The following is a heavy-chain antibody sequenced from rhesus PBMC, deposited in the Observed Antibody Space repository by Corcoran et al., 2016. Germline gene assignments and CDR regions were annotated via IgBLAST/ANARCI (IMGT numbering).Heavy chain of an antibody. CDR1: GVSLYGNY. CDR3: ARDAISLDV. Sequence: QVQLQESGPGLVKPSETLALTCAVTGVSLYGNYWTWIRQSPGKGLEWIGYLSGNRERPSYNPSLGGRITISKDTSQNQFSLMLTSVTAEDTAVYYCARDAISLDVWGRGVLVTVSS. CDR2: LSGNRERP. V-gene: IGHV4-147*01. J-gene: IGHJ5-2*02.